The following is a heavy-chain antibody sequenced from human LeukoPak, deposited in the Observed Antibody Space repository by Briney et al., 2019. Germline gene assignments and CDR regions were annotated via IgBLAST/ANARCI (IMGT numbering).Heavy chain of an antibody. V-gene: IGHV3-23*01. Sequence: GGSLRLSCAASGFALNKYAMTWVRQAPGKGLEWVSNINDDGRERHYSDSVKGRFTISRDNSKNTLFLQMDSLRAEDTAVYYCAKTQWKVGATDYFDYWGQGLLVTVSS. J-gene: IGHJ4*02. CDR2: INDDGRER. CDR3: AKTQWKVGATDYFDY. D-gene: IGHD1-26*01. CDR1: GFALNKYA.